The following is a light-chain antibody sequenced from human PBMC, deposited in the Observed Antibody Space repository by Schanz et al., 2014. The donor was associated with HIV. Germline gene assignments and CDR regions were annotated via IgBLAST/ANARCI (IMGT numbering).Light chain of an antibody. J-gene: IGLJ2*01. V-gene: IGLV2-14*03. CDR3: SSYTNNNTVL. Sequence: QSALTQPASVSGSPGQSITVSCTGTSSDVGSYIYVSWYQQHPGKAPKLMIYDVTSRPSGVSSRFSGSKSGNTASLTISGLQAGDETDFYCSSYTNNNTVLFGGGTKLTVL. CDR2: DVT. CDR1: SSDVGSYIY.